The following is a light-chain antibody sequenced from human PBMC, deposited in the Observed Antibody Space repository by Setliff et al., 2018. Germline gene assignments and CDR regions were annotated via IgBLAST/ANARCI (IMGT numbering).Light chain of an antibody. Sequence: QSALTQPASVSGSPRQSITISCAGTSSDVGNHNLVSWYQQFPGQAPALMIFEVTKRPSGVSSRFSGSKSGNTASLTISGLQAEDEADYYCCSYAGSSTVVFGGGTKVTVL. CDR1: SSDVGNHNL. J-gene: IGLJ2*01. CDR3: CSYAGSSTVV. V-gene: IGLV2-23*02. CDR2: EVT.